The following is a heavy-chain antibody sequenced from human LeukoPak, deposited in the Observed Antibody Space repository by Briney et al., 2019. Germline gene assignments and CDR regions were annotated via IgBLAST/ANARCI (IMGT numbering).Heavy chain of an antibody. CDR3: AREEDTYYYMDV. D-gene: IGHD2-15*01. V-gene: IGHV3-21*01. J-gene: IGHJ6*03. Sequence: GGSLRLSCAASGFTFSSYAVSWVRQAPGKGLEWVSSISSTSNSIYYADSVKGRFTISRDNAKNSLLLQMHSLRAEDTAVYYCAREEDTYYYMDVWGKGTTVTVSS. CDR2: ISSTSNSI. CDR1: GFTFSSYA.